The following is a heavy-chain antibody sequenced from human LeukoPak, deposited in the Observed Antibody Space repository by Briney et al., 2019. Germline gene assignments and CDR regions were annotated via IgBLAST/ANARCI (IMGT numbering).Heavy chain of an antibody. J-gene: IGHJ4*02. D-gene: IGHD3-22*01. CDR2: INPNSGGT. CDR3: AREAFESTRYYYDSSGYPY. CDR1: GYTFTGYY. Sequence: ASVKVSCKASGYTFTGYYMHWVRQAPGQGLEWMGWINPNSGGTNYAQKFQGRVTMTRDTSNTTAYMELSRLRSDDAAVYYCAREAFESTRYYYDSSGYPYWGQGTLVTVSS. V-gene: IGHV1-2*02.